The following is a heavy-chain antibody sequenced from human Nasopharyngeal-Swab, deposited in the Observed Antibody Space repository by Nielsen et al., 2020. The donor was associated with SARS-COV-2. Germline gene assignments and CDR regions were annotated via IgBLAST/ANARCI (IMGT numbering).Heavy chain of an antibody. Sequence: SETLSLTCTVSGGSISSSSYYWGWIRQPPGKGLEWIGSIYYSGSTYYNPSLKSRVTISVDTSKNQFSLKLSSVTAADTAVYYCARDHATTVTTFYYYYYYGMYVWGQGTTVTVSS. D-gene: IGHD4-17*01. J-gene: IGHJ6*02. CDR2: IYYSGST. V-gene: IGHV4-39*02. CDR1: GGSISSSSYY. CDR3: ARDHATTVTTFYYYYYYGMYV.